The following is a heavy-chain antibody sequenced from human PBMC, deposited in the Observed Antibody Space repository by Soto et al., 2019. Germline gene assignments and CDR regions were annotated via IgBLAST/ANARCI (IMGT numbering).Heavy chain of an antibody. CDR3: AINTYYYDSSGYQNDY. V-gene: IGHV1-69*13. CDR2: IIPIFGTA. Sequence: SVKVSCKASGGTFSSYAISWVRQAPGQGLEWMGGIIPIFGTANYAQKFQGRVTITADESTSTAYMELSSLRSEDTAVYYCAINTYYYDSSGYQNDYWGQGTLVTVSS. J-gene: IGHJ4*02. CDR1: GGTFSSYA. D-gene: IGHD3-22*01.